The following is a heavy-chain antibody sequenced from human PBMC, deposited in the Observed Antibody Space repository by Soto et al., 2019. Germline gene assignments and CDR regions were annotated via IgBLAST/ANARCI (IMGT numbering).Heavy chain of an antibody. CDR1: GFTFSNAW. CDR2: IKSKTDGGTT. CDR3: TTGQGGSSWTIYYYYGMDV. D-gene: IGHD6-13*01. Sequence: GGSLRLSCAASGFTFSNAWMNWVRQAPGKGLEWVGRIKSKTDGGTTDYAAPVKGRFTISRDDSKNTLYLQMNSLKTEDTAVYYCTTGQGGSSWTIYYYYGMDVWGQGTTVTVSS. V-gene: IGHV3-15*07. J-gene: IGHJ6*02.